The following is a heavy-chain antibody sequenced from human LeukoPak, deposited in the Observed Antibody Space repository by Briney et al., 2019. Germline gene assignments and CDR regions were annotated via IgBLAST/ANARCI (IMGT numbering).Heavy chain of an antibody. J-gene: IGHJ5*02. CDR2: VNPNSGGT. CDR3: ASSSSWDSAWFDP. Sequence: ASVKVSCTASGYTFTGYYMHWVRQAPGQGLEWMGWVNPNSGGTNYAQKFQGWVTMTRDTSISTAYMELSRLRSDDTAVYYCASSSSWDSAWFDPWGQGTLVTVSS. V-gene: IGHV1-2*04. CDR1: GYTFTGYY. D-gene: IGHD6-13*01.